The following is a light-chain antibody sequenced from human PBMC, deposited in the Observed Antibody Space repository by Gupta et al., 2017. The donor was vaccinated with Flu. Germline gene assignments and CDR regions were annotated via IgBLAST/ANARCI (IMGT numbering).Light chain of an antibody. Sequence: DIQMTQSPSSLSASVGDRVTITCRASQSISSYLNWYQHKPGKAPKLLISAASSLQSGVPSRFSGSGSETDFTLTISRLQPEDFATYYCQQRYSTLFTFGPGTKVEIK. V-gene: IGKV1-39*01. CDR2: AAS. CDR1: QSISSY. J-gene: IGKJ3*01. CDR3: QQRYSTLFT.